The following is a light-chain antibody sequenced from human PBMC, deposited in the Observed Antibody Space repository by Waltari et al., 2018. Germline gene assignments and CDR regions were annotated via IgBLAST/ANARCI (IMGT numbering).Light chain of an antibody. CDR1: SNDVGGYAF. CDR2: DVT. V-gene: IGLV2-11*01. J-gene: IGLJ1*01. Sequence: QSALTQPRSVSGSPGQSVTIACTRSSNDVGGYAFVSWYQLHPGKAPTLIIYDVTKRPSGVPDRFSGSKSANTASLTVSELQAEDEGDYYCCSSVGGKTYVFGAGTKVTVL. CDR3: CSSVGGKTYV.